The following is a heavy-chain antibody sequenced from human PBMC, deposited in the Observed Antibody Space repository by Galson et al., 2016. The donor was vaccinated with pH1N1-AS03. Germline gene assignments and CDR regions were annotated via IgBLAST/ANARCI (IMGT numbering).Heavy chain of an antibody. D-gene: IGHD6-6*01. V-gene: IGHV5-51*01. CDR2: IYPGDSDT. Sequence: QSGAEVKKPGESLKISCKGSGHIFANYWIGWVRQTPGKGLEWMGLIYPGDSDTRYSPSFQGQVTISADKSLSTAYLQWSSLKASDTAMYHCASSRIAAHTHYYHGIDVWGQGTTVTVSS. CDR3: ASSRIAAHTHYYHGIDV. CDR1: GHIFANYW. J-gene: IGHJ6*02.